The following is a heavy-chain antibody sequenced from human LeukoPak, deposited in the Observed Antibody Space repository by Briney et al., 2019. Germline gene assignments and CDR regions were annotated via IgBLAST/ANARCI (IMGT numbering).Heavy chain of an antibody. CDR1: GYIFTSYW. J-gene: IGHJ4*02. CDR3: ARHWGGSYFDY. D-gene: IGHD1-26*01. Sequence: GESLKISCKGSGYIFTSYWIGWVRQMPGKGLEWMGLIYPGDSDTRYSPSFQGQVTISADKSITTAYLQWSSLQASDTAMYYCARHWGGSYFDYWGQGTLVTVSS. V-gene: IGHV5-51*01. CDR2: IYPGDSDT.